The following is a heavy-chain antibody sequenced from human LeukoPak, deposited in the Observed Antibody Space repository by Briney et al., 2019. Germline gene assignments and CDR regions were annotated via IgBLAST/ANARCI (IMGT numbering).Heavy chain of an antibody. Sequence: PSETLSLTCTVSGGSISSYYWSWVRQAPGKGLEWVGRIKSKTDGGTTDYAAPVKGRFTISRDDSKNTLYLQMNSLKTEDTAVHYCTTPGIAARPHPDYWGQGTLVTVSS. CDR2: IKSKTDGGTT. D-gene: IGHD6-6*01. CDR3: TTPGIAARPHPDY. CDR1: GGSISSYY. V-gene: IGHV3-15*01. J-gene: IGHJ4*02.